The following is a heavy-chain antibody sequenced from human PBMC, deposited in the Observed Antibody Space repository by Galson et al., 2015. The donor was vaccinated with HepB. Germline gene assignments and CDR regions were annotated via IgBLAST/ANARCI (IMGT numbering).Heavy chain of an antibody. CDR1: GGTFSSYA. Sequence: SVKVSCKASGGTFSSYAISWVRQAPGQGLEWMGGIIPILGIANYAQKFQGRVTITADKSTSTAYMELSSLRSEDTAVYYCARDVNRGIVVVEGSEYYYMDVWGKGTTVTVSS. V-gene: IGHV1-69*10. D-gene: IGHD2-15*01. CDR3: ARDVNRGIVVVEGSEYYYMDV. J-gene: IGHJ6*03. CDR2: IIPILGIA.